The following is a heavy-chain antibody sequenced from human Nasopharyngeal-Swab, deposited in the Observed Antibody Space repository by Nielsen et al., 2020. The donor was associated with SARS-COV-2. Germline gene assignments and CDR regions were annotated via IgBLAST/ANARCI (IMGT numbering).Heavy chain of an antibody. J-gene: IGHJ5*02. V-gene: IGHV1-24*01. CDR1: GYTLNELS. CDR2: FDPEDGET. Sequence: ASVKVSCKVSGYTLNELSMHWVRQAPGKGLEWMGGFDPEDGETIYAQKFKGRVTMTEDTSTDTAYMELSSLRSEDTAVYYCATTAPYCSSTSCSYWFDPWGQGTLVTVSS. CDR3: ATTAPYCSSTSCSYWFDP. D-gene: IGHD2-2*01.